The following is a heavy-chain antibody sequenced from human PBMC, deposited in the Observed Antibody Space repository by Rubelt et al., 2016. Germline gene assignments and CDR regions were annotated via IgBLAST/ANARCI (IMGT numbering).Heavy chain of an antibody. Sequence: EVQLVESGGGLVQPGGSLRLSCAASGFTVSNNYMSWVRQAPGKGLEWVSVIYSGGSTSYADSVKGRFTISRDNSKNTRYLQMNSLRAEETAVYYCARDLVGVYYWGQGTLVTVSS. D-gene: IGHD1-26*01. CDR1: GFTVSNNY. V-gene: IGHV3-53*01. CDR3: ARDLVGVYY. J-gene: IGHJ4*02. CDR2: IYSGGST.